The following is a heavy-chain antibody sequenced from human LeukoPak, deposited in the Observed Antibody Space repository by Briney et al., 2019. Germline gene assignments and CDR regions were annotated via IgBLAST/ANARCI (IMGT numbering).Heavy chain of an antibody. CDR1: GFTFSSYS. Sequence: PGGSLRLSCAASGFTFSSYSMNWVRQAPGKGLEWVSSISSSSSYIYYADSVKGRFTISRDNAKNSLYLQMNSLRAEDTAVYYRARDKGITGRADYWGQGALVTVSS. J-gene: IGHJ4*02. CDR2: ISSSSSYI. CDR3: ARDKGITGRADY. D-gene: IGHD1-20*01. V-gene: IGHV3-21*01.